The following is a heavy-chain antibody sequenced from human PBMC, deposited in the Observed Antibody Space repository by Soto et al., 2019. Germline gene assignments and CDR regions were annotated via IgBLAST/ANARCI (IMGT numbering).Heavy chain of an antibody. CDR1: GYTFTSYG. Sequence: ASVKVSCKASGYTFTSYGISWVRQAPGQGLEWMGWISAYNGNTNYAQKLQGRVTMTTDTSTSTAYMELRSLRSDDTAVYYCARGGYYDSRTTRAFDIWGQGTMVTVSS. V-gene: IGHV1-18*01. CDR2: ISAYNGNT. J-gene: IGHJ3*02. D-gene: IGHD3-22*01. CDR3: ARGGYYDSRTTRAFDI.